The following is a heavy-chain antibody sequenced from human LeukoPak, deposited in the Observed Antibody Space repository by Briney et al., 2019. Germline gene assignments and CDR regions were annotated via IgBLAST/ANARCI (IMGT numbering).Heavy chain of an antibody. Sequence: GGSLRLSCAASGFTFRSSWMHWVRQVPEKGLVWVSRINSDGTLTTNADSVKGRFTISRDNAKNMLYLQMNSLRAEDTAVYYCARDIGTDWGQGTLVTVSS. D-gene: IGHD1-14*01. V-gene: IGHV3-74*01. CDR2: INSDGTLT. J-gene: IGHJ4*02. CDR3: ARDIGTD. CDR1: GFTFRSSW.